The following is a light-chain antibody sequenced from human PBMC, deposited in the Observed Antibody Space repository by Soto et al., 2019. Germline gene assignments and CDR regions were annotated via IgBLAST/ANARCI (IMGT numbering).Light chain of an antibody. V-gene: IGKV1-13*02. J-gene: IGKJ1*01. CDR3: RQYNSYSWT. CDR1: QGIKND. CDR2: DAS. Sequence: AIQMTQSPSSLSASVGDRVTITCRASQGIKNDVAWYQQKPGKAPKLVIYDASSLESGVPSRFSGSGSGTEFTLTISSLQPDDFATYYCRQYNSYSWTFGQGTKVDIK.